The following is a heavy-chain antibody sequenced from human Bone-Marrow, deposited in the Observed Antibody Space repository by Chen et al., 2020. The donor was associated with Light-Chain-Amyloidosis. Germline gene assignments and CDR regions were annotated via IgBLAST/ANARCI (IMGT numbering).Heavy chain of an antibody. CDR3: ARRRDGYNFDY. CDR2: IYPDDSDA. V-gene: IGHV5-51*01. D-gene: IGHD5-12*01. J-gene: IGHJ4*02. Sequence: GETLKISCKGSGYTFPNYWIGWVRQMPGKGLEWMGVIYPDDSDARYSPSFEGQVTISADKSITTAYLQWRSLKASDTAMYYCARRRDGYNFDYWGQGTLVTVSS. CDR1: GYTFPNYW.